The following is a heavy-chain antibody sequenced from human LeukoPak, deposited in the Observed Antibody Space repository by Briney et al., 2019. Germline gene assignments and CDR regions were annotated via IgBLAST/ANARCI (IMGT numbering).Heavy chain of an antibody. CDR2: ISGSGGST. J-gene: IGHJ4*02. V-gene: IGHV3-23*01. CDR3: ARSGSFSPTYYFDY. Sequence: PGGSLRLSCAASGFTFSSYAMSWVRQAPGKGLGWVSGISGSGGSTYYADSVEGRFTISRDNSKNTLYLQMNSLRAEDTAVYYCARSGSFSPTYYFDYWGQGTLVTVSS. CDR1: GFTFSSYA. D-gene: IGHD1-26*01.